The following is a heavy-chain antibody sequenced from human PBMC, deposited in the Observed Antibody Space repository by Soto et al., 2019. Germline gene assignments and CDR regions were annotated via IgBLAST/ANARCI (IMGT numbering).Heavy chain of an antibody. CDR1: GLTFSDYW. Sequence: EVQLVESGGGLVQPGGSLRLSCAVSGLTFSDYWMSWVRQAPGKGLEWVANIRQDESEKNYADSVKGRFTISRDNAKSVVYLKMNSLRAEDTAVYYCTNDKFSGSYYVRGLTYYFEYWGQGTLVTVSS. D-gene: IGHD1-26*01. CDR3: TNDKFSGSYYVRGLTYYFEY. CDR2: IRQDESEK. V-gene: IGHV3-7*01. J-gene: IGHJ4*02.